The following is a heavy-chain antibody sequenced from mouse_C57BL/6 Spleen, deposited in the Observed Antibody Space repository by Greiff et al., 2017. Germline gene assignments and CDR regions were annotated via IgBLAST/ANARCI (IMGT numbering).Heavy chain of an antibody. CDR2: INPSNGGT. D-gene: IGHD6-1*01. Sequence: QVQLQQPGTELVKPGASVKLSCKASGYTFTSYWMHWVKQRPGQGLEWIGNINPSNGGTNYNEKFKSKATLTVDKSSSTAYMQLSSLTSEDSAVYYCARSDFANLYYYAKDDWGQGTSVSVAS. V-gene: IGHV1-53*01. J-gene: IGHJ4*01. CDR1: GYTFTSYW. CDR3: ARSDFANLYYYAKDD.